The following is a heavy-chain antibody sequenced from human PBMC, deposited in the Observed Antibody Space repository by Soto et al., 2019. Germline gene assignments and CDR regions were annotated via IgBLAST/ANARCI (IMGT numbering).Heavy chain of an antibody. CDR1: GYAFTKYA. CDR2: INADNGNT. V-gene: IGHV1-3*01. J-gene: IGHJ6*02. Sequence: ASVKVSCKASGYAFTKYAMHWVRQAPGQRLEWMGWINADNGNTQHSQKFQGRVTITRDTSTSTAYMELRSLRSDDTAVYYCARDGSHYGSGSYYPESYYYYGMDVWGQGTTVTVSS. CDR3: ARDGSHYGSGSYYPESYYYYGMDV. D-gene: IGHD3-10*01.